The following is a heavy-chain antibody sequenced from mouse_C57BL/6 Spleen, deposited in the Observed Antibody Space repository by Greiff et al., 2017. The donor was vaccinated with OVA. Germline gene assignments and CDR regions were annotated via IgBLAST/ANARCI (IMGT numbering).Heavy chain of an antibody. Sequence: QVQLQQSGAELVKPGASVKISCKASGYAFSSYWMNWVKQRPGKGLEWIGQIYPGDGDTNYNGKFKGKATLTADKSSSTAYMQLSSLTSEDSAVYFCARGGYYSNGGFAYWGQGTLVTVSA. D-gene: IGHD2-5*01. CDR1: GYAFSSYW. J-gene: IGHJ3*01. V-gene: IGHV1-80*01. CDR3: ARGGYYSNGGFAY. CDR2: IYPGDGDT.